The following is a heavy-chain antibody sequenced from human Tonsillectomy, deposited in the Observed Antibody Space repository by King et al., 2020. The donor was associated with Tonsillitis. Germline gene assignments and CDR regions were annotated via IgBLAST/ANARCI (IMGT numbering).Heavy chain of an antibody. CDR3: ARDGGGYFSGPFDI. Sequence: QLQESGPGLVKPSQTLSLTCAVSGGSISSGGHSWSWIRQSPGKGLEWIGYIYDSGSTYYNPSLKSRVTISSDRSKNQFSLNLSSVTAADTAVYYCARDGGGYFSGPFDIWGQGTMVTVSS. V-gene: IGHV4-30-2*06. J-gene: IGHJ3*02. CDR1: GGSISSGGHS. CDR2: IYDSGST. D-gene: IGHD3-22*01.